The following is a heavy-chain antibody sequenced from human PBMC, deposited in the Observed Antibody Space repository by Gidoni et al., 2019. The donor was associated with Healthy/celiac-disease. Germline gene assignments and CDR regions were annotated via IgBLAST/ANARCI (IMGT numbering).Heavy chain of an antibody. CDR1: GGSISSSSYY. D-gene: IGHD3-16*01. V-gene: IGHV4-39*01. J-gene: IGHJ5*02. CDR2: IYYSGST. Sequence: QLQLQEPGPGLVKPSETLSPTCAVSGGSISSSSYYWGWIRQPPGKGLEWIGSIYYSGSTYYNPSLKSRVTISVDTSKNQFSLKLSSGTAADTAVYYCARQLTWFDPWGQGTLVTVSS. CDR3: ARQLTWFDP.